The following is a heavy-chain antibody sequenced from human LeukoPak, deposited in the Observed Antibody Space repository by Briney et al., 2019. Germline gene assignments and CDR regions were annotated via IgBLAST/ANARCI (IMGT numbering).Heavy chain of an antibody. J-gene: IGHJ4*02. D-gene: IGHD3-10*01. Sequence: PSETLSLTCSVSGDSISSYYWTWIRQPPEKGLEYIGYIHYTGSTTYSPSLKSRVTISVDTSKNQFSLKLSSVTAADTAVYYCARARGSPLLNDCWGQGTLVAVFS. CDR2: IHYTGST. V-gene: IGHV4-59*01. CDR3: ARARGSPLLNDC. CDR1: GDSISSYY.